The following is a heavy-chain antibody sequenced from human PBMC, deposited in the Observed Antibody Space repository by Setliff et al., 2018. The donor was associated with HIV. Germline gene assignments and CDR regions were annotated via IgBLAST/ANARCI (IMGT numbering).Heavy chain of an antibody. CDR2: MSGSGAST. CDR1: GLTFRSYA. V-gene: IGHV3-23*01. J-gene: IGHJ4*02. CDR3: ANDKAGNVGGSDY. D-gene: IGHD1-26*01. Sequence: GGSLRLSCAASGLTFRSYAMSWVRQAQRKGLEWVSSMSGSGASTYYADSMKGRFTISRDNSKNTLSLQRHSLRAEDTAVYYCANDKAGNVGGSDYWGQGTLDTVSS.